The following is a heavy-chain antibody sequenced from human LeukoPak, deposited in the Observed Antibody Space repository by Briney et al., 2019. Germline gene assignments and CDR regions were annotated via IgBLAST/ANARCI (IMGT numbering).Heavy chain of an antibody. CDR3: ARENSGSYREFDY. V-gene: IGHV4-4*07. J-gene: IGHJ4*02. CDR2: IYTSGST. CDR1: GGSISSYY. Sequence: PSETLSLTCTVSGGSISSYYWSWIRQPAGKGLEWIGRIYTSGSTNYNASLKSRVSMSVDTSKNQFSLKLSSVTAADTAVFYCARENSGSYREFDYWGQGTLVTVSS. D-gene: IGHD1-26*01.